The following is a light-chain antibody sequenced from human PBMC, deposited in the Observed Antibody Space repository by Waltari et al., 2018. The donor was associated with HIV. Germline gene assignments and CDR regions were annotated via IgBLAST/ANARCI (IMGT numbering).Light chain of an antibody. Sequence: SYDVTQPPSVSVSPGQTASISCSGDKLGDKYGCWYQQKPGQSPVLVIDEDNKRPSVGPARFPGSNSGNTATLTISGTQAMDEADSYCQAWDRGTVVFGGWTKLTFL. V-gene: IGLV3-1*01. J-gene: IGLJ2*01. CDR3: QAWDRGTVV. CDR2: EDN. CDR1: KLGDKY.